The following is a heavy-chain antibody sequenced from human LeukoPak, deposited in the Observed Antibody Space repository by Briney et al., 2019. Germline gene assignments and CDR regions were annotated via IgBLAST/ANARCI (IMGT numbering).Heavy chain of an antibody. CDR1: GFTVSSSY. CDR3: ARSVHDTSGYAY. D-gene: IGHD3-22*01. Sequence: GGSLRLSCAASGFTVSSSYMSWVRQARGKGLEWVSVMYSGGATYYANSVKGRFTISRDYSKNTLNLQMNNLGTEDTAVYFCARSVHDTSGYAYWGQGTLVTVSS. V-gene: IGHV3-66*02. CDR2: MYSGGAT. J-gene: IGHJ4*02.